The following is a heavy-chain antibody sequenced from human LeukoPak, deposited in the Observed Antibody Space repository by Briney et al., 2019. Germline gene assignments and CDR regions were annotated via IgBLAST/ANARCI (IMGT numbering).Heavy chain of an antibody. J-gene: IGHJ4*02. D-gene: IGHD4-17*01. CDR2: ISPNSGVT. CDR1: GYTFTAYY. V-gene: IGHV1-2*02. CDR3: ARGMTTVTTCDF. Sequence: ASVTVSCKTSGYTFTAYYIHWVRQAPGQGLEWMGWISPNSGVTNYAQNFQGRVTMTRDTSISTAYMELSRLSPGDTAVYYCARGMTTVTTCDFWGQGTLVTVSS.